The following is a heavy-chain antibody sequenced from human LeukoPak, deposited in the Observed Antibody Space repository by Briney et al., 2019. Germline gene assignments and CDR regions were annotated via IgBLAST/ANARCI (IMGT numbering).Heavy chain of an antibody. J-gene: IGHJ3*01. CDR1: GYTFTAYY. CDR3: ASKGDGSCDISHCQGALDF. CDR2: INPNSGDT. D-gene: IGHD3-9*01. V-gene: IGHV1-2*02. Sequence: VKVSCKPSGYTFTAYYIHFVRQAPGQGLEWMGWINPNSGDTNYAQNFQDRVTMTWDTSVSTAYMELTSLTSDDTAVYYCASKGDGSCDISHCQGALDFWGQGSMVTVSS.